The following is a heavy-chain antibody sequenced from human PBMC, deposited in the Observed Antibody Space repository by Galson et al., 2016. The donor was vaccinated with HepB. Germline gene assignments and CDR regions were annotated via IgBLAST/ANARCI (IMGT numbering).Heavy chain of an antibody. CDR1: GGSISSGSYY. CDR3: VATWYQGVRGDY. J-gene: IGHJ4*02. D-gene: IGHD1-26*01. CDR2: LYTSGST. Sequence: TLSLTCTVSGGSISSGSYYWSWIRQPAGKGLEWIGRLYTSGSTNYNPSPKSRVTMSVDTSKNQFSLNLSSVTAADTAVYYCVATWYQGVRGDYWGQGTLVTVSS. V-gene: IGHV4-61*02.